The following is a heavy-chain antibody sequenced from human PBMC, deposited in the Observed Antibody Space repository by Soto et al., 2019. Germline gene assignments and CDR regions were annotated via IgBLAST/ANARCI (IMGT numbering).Heavy chain of an antibody. V-gene: IGHV3-23*01. Sequence: QLLQSGGGLVQPGGSLTLSCAASGFTFGTTDMSWVRQAPGEGLEWVSTIDGSGGITYYADSVKGRFTISRDNSRTTVYLQMNSLRGDDTALYYCVKNSGGFKAWGQGALVTVSS. J-gene: IGHJ5*02. CDR3: VKNSGGFKA. CDR1: GFTFGTTD. D-gene: IGHD3-10*01. CDR2: IDGSGGIT.